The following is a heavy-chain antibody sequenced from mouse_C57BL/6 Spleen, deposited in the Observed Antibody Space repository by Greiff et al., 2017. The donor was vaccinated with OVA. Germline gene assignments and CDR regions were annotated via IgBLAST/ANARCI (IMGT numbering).Heavy chain of an antibody. V-gene: IGHV1-26*01. CDR1: GYTFTDYY. CDR3: ARGEVWAYAMDY. J-gene: IGHJ4*01. Sequence: EVQLQQSGPELVKPGASVKISCKASGYTFTDYYMNWVKQSHGKSLEWIGDINPNNGGTSYNQKFKGKATLTVDKSSSTAYMELRSLTSEDSAVYYCARGEVWAYAMDYWGQGTSVTVSS. D-gene: IGHD2-10*02. CDR2: INPNNGGT.